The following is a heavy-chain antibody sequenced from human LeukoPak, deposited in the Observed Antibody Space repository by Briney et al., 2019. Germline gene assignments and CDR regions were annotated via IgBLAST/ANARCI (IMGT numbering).Heavy chain of an antibody. D-gene: IGHD3-22*01. J-gene: IGHJ4*02. Sequence: SVTVSCKASGGTFSSYAISWVQQAPGQGLEWMGGIIPIFGTANYAQKFQGRVTITADKSTSTAYMELSSLRSEDTAVYYCARGAYYYDSSGYYSIWGQGTLVTVSS. V-gene: IGHV1-69*06. CDR2: IIPIFGTA. CDR1: GGTFSSYA. CDR3: ARGAYYYDSSGYYSI.